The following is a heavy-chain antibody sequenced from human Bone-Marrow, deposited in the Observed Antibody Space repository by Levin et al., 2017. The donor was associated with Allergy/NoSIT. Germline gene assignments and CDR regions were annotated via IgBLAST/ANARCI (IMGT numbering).Heavy chain of an antibody. Sequence: GGSLRLSCAISGFSFDNSAVSWVRQAPGKGLEWVSALSGSGGGTPYYSDSLRGRFSISRDRSKNTLFLQMNDLRAEDTAMYYCARHIIIIPAAIRKGAFDIWGQGTLVAVSS. CDR1: GFSFDNSA. CDR2: LSGSGGGTP. V-gene: IGHV3-23*01. CDR3: ARHIIIIPAAIRKGAFDI. D-gene: IGHD2-2*01. J-gene: IGHJ3*02.